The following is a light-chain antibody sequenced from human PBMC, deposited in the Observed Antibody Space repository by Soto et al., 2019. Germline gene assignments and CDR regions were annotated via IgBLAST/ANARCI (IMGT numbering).Light chain of an antibody. Sequence: DIVLTQSPDSLAVSMGERATITCKSSHIFLYSSNNKNYLAWYQQKPGQPPKLLIYWASTREPGVPDRFSGSGSGTDFTLTISSLEPEDFAVYYCQQRSNWPPITFGQGTRLEIK. CDR1: HIFLYSSNNKNY. CDR3: QQRSNWPPIT. CDR2: WAS. V-gene: IGKV4-1*01. J-gene: IGKJ5*01.